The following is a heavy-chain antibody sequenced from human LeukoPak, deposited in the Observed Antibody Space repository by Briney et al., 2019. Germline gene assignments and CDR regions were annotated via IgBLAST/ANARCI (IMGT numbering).Heavy chain of an antibody. CDR3: ARNRQWLLADD. J-gene: IGHJ4*02. Sequence: GGSLRLSCAASGFTFSNYWMSWVRQAPGKGLEWVANTKQDENEKHYVDSVKGRFTISRDNARNSLYLQMNSLRVEDTAVYFCARNRQWLLADDWGQGTVVIVSS. V-gene: IGHV3-7*04. D-gene: IGHD3-22*01. CDR2: TKQDENEK. CDR1: GFTFSNYW.